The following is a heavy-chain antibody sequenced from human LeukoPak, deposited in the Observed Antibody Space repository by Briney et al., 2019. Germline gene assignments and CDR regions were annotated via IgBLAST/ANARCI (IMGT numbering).Heavy chain of an antibody. V-gene: IGHV3-21*01. CDR3: ARTDVLLWFREWYYFDY. CDR1: GFTFSSYS. D-gene: IGHD3-10*01. J-gene: IGHJ4*02. Sequence: GGSLRLSCAASGFTFSSYSMNWVRQAPGKGLEWVSSISSSSSYIYYADSVKGRFTISRDNAKNSLYLQMNSLRAEDTAVYYCARTDVLLWFREWYYFDYWGQGTLVTVSS. CDR2: ISSSSSYI.